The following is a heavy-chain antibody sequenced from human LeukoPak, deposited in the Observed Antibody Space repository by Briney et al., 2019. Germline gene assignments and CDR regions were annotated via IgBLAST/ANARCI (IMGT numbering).Heavy chain of an antibody. CDR1: GGTFSSYA. Sequence: AVKVSCKASGGTFSSYAISWVRQPPAQGLEWVGGIIPIFGTAHLAHKFQGRVTITTDESTSTAYMELSSLRSEDTAVYYCARGDPQAYKQPRAGYYYYMDFWGKGTTVTVSS. D-gene: IGHD2-21*01. V-gene: IGHV1-69*05. J-gene: IGHJ6*03. CDR2: IIPIFGTA. CDR3: ARGDPQAYKQPRAGYYYYMDF.